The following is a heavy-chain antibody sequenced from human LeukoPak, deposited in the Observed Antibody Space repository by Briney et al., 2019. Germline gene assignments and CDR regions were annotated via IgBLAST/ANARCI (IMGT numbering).Heavy chain of an antibody. CDR2: IYYSGNS. V-gene: IGHV4-59*01. CDR3: AGLGASGNGYLSWFDP. CDR1: GGSISTYY. Sequence: SETLSLTCTVSGGSISTYYWSWIRQPPGKGLEWIGYIYYSGNSNYNPSLKSRVTISVDQSKNQFSLKLSSVTAADSAVYYCAGLGASGNGYLSWFDPWGQGTLVTVSS. J-gene: IGHJ5*02. D-gene: IGHD3-22*01.